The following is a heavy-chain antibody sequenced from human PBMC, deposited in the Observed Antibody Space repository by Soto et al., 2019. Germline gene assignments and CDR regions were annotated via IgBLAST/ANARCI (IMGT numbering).Heavy chain of an antibody. CDR1: GGTFSSYA. CDR3: ARASDYVWGSYRYPGYYYSMDV. Sequence: QVQLVQSGAEVKKPGSSVKVSCKASGGTFSSYAISWVRQAPGQGLEWMGGIIPIFGTANYAQKFQGRVTITADEYTSTAYMERSSLRSEDTAVYYCARASDYVWGSYRYPGYYYSMDVWGQGTTVTVSS. D-gene: IGHD3-16*02. J-gene: IGHJ6*02. V-gene: IGHV1-69*01. CDR2: IIPIFGTA.